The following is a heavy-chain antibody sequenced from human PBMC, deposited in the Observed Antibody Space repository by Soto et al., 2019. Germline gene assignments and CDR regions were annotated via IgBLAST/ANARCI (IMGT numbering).Heavy chain of an antibody. V-gene: IGHV1-69*06. CDR3: ARVADMVTGWFDP. D-gene: IGHD5-18*01. CDR1: GGTFSSYA. CDR2: IIPIFGTA. J-gene: IGHJ5*02. Sequence: GASVKVSCKASGGTFSSYAISWVRQAPGQGLEWMGGIIPIFGTANYAQKFQGRVTITADKSTSTAYMELSSLRSEDTAVYYCARVADMVTGWFDPWGKGTLVTV.